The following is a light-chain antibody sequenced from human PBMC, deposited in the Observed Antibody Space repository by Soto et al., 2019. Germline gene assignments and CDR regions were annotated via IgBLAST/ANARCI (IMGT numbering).Light chain of an antibody. CDR1: QGISSR. CDR2: TAS. V-gene: IGKV1-8*01. CDR3: QQYFSYPLT. J-gene: IGKJ4*01. Sequence: AIRMTQSPSSFSASTGDRVTITCRASQGISSRLTWYQVKPGKAPRLLIYTASYLESGVPSRFSGSGSGTDFTLTISSLQSEDFAVYYCQQYFSYPLTFGGGTKVEIK.